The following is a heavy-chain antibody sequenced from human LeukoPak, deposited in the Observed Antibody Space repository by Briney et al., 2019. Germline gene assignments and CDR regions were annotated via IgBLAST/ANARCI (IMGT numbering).Heavy chain of an antibody. CDR2: ISSSSYI. Sequence: PGGSLRLSCAASGFTFSIYSMNWVRQAPGKGLEWVSSISSSSYIYYADPVKGRFTISRDNAKNSLYLQMNSLRAEDTAVYYCARAPHPTVAAPFDCWGQGTLVTVSS. CDR1: GFTFSIYS. D-gene: IGHD4-23*01. CDR3: ARAPHPTVAAPFDC. J-gene: IGHJ4*02. V-gene: IGHV3-21*01.